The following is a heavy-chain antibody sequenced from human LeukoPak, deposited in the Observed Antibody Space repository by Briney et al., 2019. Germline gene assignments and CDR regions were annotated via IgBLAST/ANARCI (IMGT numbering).Heavy chain of an antibody. CDR2: ISNDASHK. Sequence: PGGSLRLSCAASGFTFSRFAMHWVRQAPGKGLEWVAVISNDASHKFYADSVQGRFTISRDNSKNTLSLQMDTLRREDTAVYYCARARSVGPPTGFGQWGQGTPVTVSS. D-gene: IGHD4-23*01. CDR3: ARARSVGPPTGFGQ. CDR1: GFTFSRFA. V-gene: IGHV3-30*04. J-gene: IGHJ4*02.